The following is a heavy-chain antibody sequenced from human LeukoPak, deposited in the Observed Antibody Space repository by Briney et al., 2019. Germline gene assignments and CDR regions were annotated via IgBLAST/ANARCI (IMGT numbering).Heavy chain of an antibody. CDR1: GFTFGSYS. CDR3: ARDPYSGGYGNYYYYYMDV. V-gene: IGHV3-21*01. J-gene: IGHJ6*03. CDR2: ISGSGDNT. Sequence: PGGSLRLSCAASGFTFGSYSMSWVRQAPGKGLEWVSSISGSGDNTYYADSVKGRFTISRDNARNSLYLQMNSLRAEDTAVYYCARDPYSGGYGNYYYYYMDVWGKGTTVTISS. D-gene: IGHD1-26*01.